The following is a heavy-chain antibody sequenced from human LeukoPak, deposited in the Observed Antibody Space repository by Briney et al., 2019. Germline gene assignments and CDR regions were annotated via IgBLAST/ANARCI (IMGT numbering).Heavy chain of an antibody. CDR1: GGSFSNYY. CDR3: ARGWNYGRNYYIDV. V-gene: IGHV4-34*01. J-gene: IGHJ6*03. D-gene: IGHD1-7*01. CDR2: INDSGRT. Sequence: SETLSLTCAVYGGSFSNYYWSWIRQPPGKGLEWIGEINDSGRTNYNPSLMSRVTVSVDTSKNQFSLRLTSVTATDTAVYYCARGWNYGRNYYIDVWGNGATVSVSS.